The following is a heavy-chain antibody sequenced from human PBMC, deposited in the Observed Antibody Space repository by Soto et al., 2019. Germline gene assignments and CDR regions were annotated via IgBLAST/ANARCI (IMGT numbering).Heavy chain of an antibody. Sequence: QVHLVQSGAEVKKPGASVKVSCKGSGYAFTTYGITWVRQASGQGLEWMGWISAHNGNTNYAQKLQGRVTVTRDTSTSTAYMELRSLRSDDTAVYYCARGRYEDYWGQGALVTVSS. D-gene: IGHD1-1*01. V-gene: IGHV1-18*01. CDR3: ARGRYEDY. CDR1: GYAFTTYG. J-gene: IGHJ4*02. CDR2: ISAHNGNT.